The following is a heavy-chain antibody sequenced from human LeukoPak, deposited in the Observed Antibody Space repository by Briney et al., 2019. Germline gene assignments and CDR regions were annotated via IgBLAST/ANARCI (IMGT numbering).Heavy chain of an antibody. D-gene: IGHD2-21*02. CDR2: ISWNSGSI. Sequence: GGSLRLSCAASGFTFDDYAMHWVRQAPGKGLEWVSGISWNSGSIGYADSVKGRFTISRDNAKNSLYLQMNSLRAEDTAVYYCARSVGIYCGGDCYLHDAFDIWGQGTMVTVSS. J-gene: IGHJ3*02. V-gene: IGHV3-9*01. CDR3: ARSVGIYCGGDCYLHDAFDI. CDR1: GFTFDDYA.